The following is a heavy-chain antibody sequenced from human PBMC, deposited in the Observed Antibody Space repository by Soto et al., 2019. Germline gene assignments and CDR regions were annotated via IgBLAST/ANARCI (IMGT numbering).Heavy chain of an antibody. J-gene: IGHJ6*03. CDR2: IYYSGST. CDR1: GGSISSYY. CDR3: ARVLSSGWNYYYYYYMDV. Sequence: SETLSLTCTVSGGSISSYYWSWIRQPPGKGLEWIGYIYYSGSTNYNPSLKSRVTISVDTSKNQFSLKLSSVTAADTAVYYCARVLSSGWNYYYYYYMDVWGKGTTVTVSS. V-gene: IGHV4-59*08. D-gene: IGHD6-19*01.